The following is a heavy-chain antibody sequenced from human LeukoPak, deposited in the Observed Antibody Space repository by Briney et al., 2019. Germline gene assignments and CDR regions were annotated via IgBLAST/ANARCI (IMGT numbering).Heavy chain of an antibody. CDR3: ARASPRIDYDFERPRRYYYMDV. J-gene: IGHJ6*03. CDR1: GGSIVETTYF. Sequence: SETLSLTCSVSGGSIVETTYFWGWIRQPPGKGPEWIGTIYQSGATHDNPSLKSRVTISVDTSKNQFSLKLSSVTAADTAVYYCARASPRIDYDFERPRRYYYMDVWGKGTTVTVSS. CDR2: IYQSGAT. D-gene: IGHD3-3*01. V-gene: IGHV4-39*07.